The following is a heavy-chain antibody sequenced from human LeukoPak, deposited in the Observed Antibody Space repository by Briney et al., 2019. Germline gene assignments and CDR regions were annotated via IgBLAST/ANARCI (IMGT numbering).Heavy chain of an antibody. CDR1: GGSISSSIYY. J-gene: IGHJ5*02. V-gene: IGHV4-61*05. CDR3: ARRYSSSWTTFDP. Sequence: PSETLSLTCIVSGGSISSSIYYWAWVRQPPGKGLEWIGYIYYSGSTNYNPSLKSRVTISVDTSKNQFSLKLSSVTAADTAVYYCARRYSSSWTTFDPWGQGTLVTVSS. CDR2: IYYSGST. D-gene: IGHD6-13*01.